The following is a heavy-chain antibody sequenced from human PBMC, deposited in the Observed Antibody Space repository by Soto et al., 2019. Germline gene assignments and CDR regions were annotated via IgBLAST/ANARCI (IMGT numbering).Heavy chain of an antibody. CDR2: INSDGSST. J-gene: IGHJ6*03. D-gene: IGHD6-6*01. CDR1: GFTFSSYW. Sequence: GGSLRLSCAASGFTFSSYWMHWVRQAPGKGLVWVSRINSDGSSTSYADSVKGRFTISRDNAKNTLYLQMNSLRAEDTAVYYCASGPIAARNYYYYYMDVWGKGTTVTVSS. V-gene: IGHV3-74*01. CDR3: ASGPIAARNYYYYYMDV.